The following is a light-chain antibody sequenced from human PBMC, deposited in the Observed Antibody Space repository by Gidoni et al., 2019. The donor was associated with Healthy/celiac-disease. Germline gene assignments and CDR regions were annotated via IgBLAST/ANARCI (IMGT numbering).Light chain of an antibody. Sequence: IQMTQSPSSLSASAGDRGTITCRSSQSISSYFNWYQQKPGKAPKLLIYAASSLPSAVPSWFSGSASGTDFTIIISRLPAEDSATYYCQQSYSPPWTFGQGTKVEIK. CDR1: QSISSY. V-gene: IGKV1-39*01. CDR2: AAS. CDR3: QQSYSPPWT. J-gene: IGKJ1*01.